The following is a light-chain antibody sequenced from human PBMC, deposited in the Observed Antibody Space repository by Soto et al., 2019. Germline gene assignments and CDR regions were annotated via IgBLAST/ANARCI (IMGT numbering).Light chain of an antibody. CDR1: SSDVGSYNL. CDR2: EGS. Sequence: QSVLTQPASVSGSPGQSITISCTGTSSDVGSYNLVSWYQQHPGKAPKLMIYEGSKRPSGVSNRFSGSKSGNTASLTISGFQAEDEAIYYSCSFAGSSIYVFGTGTKVTVL. CDR3: CSFAGSSIYV. V-gene: IGLV2-23*01. J-gene: IGLJ1*01.